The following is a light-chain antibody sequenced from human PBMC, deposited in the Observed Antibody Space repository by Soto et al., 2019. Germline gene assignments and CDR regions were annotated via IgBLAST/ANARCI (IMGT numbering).Light chain of an antibody. V-gene: IGLV1-40*01. CDR3: QSYDTSLSASV. Sequence: QSVLTQPPSVSGAPGQRVTISCSGSSSNMGAHYDVHWYQQLPGTAPKLLIYRNSNRPSGVPDRFSGSKSGTSASLAITGLQAEDEADYYCQSYDTSLSASVFGGGTKVTVL. CDR1: SSNMGAHYD. CDR2: RNS. J-gene: IGLJ3*02.